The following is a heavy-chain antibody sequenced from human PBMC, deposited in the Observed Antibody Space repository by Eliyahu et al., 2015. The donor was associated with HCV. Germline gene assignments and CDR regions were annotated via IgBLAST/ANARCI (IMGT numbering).Heavy chain of an antibody. CDR3: ARDAWWDIVATRHGPQYWFDP. Sequence: QVQLVQSGAEVKKPGASVKVSCKASGYTFTGXYMHWVRQAPGPGHEAMGRSNPNSGGTNYAQKFQGRVTMTRDTSISTAYMELSRLRSDDTAVYYCARDAWWDIVATRHGPQYWFDPWGQGTLVTVSS. J-gene: IGHJ5*02. CDR1: GYTFTGXY. D-gene: IGHD5-12*01. CDR2: SNPNSGGT. V-gene: IGHV1-2*06.